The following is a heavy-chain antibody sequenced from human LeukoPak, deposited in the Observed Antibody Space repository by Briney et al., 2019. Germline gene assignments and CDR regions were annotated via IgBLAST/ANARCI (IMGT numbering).Heavy chain of an antibody. CDR2: ITYSGNT. D-gene: IGHD6-13*01. V-gene: IGHV4-31*03. CDR3: ARQPLGSPFDY. CDR1: GGSISSGPYY. Sequence: SETLSLTCTVSGGSISSGPYYWIWIRQHPGKGLEWIGYITYSGNTYYYPALNSRVTVSLDTSKTQFSLKLSSVTAADTAVYYCARQPLGSPFDYWGQGTLVTVSS. J-gene: IGHJ4*02.